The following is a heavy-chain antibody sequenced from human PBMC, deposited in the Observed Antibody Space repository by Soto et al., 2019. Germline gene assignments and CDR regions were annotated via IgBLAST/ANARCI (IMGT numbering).Heavy chain of an antibody. CDR1: GGSISSYY. Sequence: PSETLSLTCTVSGGSISSYYLSWIRQPPGKGLEWIGYIYYSGSTNYNPSLKSRVTISVDTSKNQFSLKLSSVTAADTAVYYCAISMVRGVIQGPWGQGTLVTVSS. D-gene: IGHD3-10*01. CDR2: IYYSGST. V-gene: IGHV4-59*08. J-gene: IGHJ5*02. CDR3: AISMVRGVIQGP.